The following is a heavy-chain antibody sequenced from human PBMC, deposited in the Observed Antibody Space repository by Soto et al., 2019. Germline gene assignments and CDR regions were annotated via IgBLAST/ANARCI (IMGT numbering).Heavy chain of an antibody. D-gene: IGHD2-15*01. V-gene: IGHV4-39*01. CDR1: GGSISSSSYY. CDR2: IYYSGST. Sequence: QLQLQESGPGLVKPSETLSLTCTVSGGSISSSSYYWGWIRQPPGKGLEWIGCIYYSGSTYYNPSLKGRVTVSVDTSKNQFSLKLSSVTAADTAVYYCARSLVVVVAATPPNNWFDPWGQGTLVTVSS. J-gene: IGHJ5*02. CDR3: ARSLVVVVAATPPNNWFDP.